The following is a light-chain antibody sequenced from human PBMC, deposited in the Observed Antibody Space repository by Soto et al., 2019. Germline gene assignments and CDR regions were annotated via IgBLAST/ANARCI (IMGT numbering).Light chain of an antibody. CDR1: QSVSIH. Sequence: ETLMTQSPGTLSVSLGDRATLSCGASQSVSIHLAWYQQKPGQAPRLLIYDTSTRATGIPARFCGSGSATEYSLTISSLKSEDFAVYYCQQYSNWRTITFGQGTRLEIK. CDR2: DTS. CDR3: QQYSNWRTIT. V-gene: IGKV3-15*01. J-gene: IGKJ5*01.